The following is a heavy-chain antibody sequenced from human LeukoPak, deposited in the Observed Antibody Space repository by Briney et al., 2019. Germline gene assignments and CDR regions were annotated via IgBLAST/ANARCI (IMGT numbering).Heavy chain of an antibody. CDR2: IDPSGGST. D-gene: IGHD3-10*01. J-gene: IGHJ4*02. Sequence: GASVKVSCKASGYTFTSYYMHWVRQAPGQGLEWMGIIDPSGGSTSHAQKFQGRVTMTRDMSTSTVHMELSSLRSEDTAVYYCARSGVSYYFDYWGQGTLVTVSS. CDR1: GYTFTSYY. V-gene: IGHV1-46*01. CDR3: ARSGVSYYFDY.